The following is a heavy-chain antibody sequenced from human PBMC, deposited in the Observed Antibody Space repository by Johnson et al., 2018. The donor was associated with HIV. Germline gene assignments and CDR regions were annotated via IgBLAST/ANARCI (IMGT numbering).Heavy chain of an antibody. CDR3: ARAGIVFDI. V-gene: IGHV3-30*04. D-gene: IGHD2-15*01. CDR1: GFTFSSYA. CDR2: ISYDGSTT. J-gene: IGHJ3*02. Sequence: QVQLVESGGGVVQPGRSLRLSCAASGFTFSSYAMHWVRQAPGKGLEWVAVISYDGSTTTYADSVKGRFTVSRDKVKNTLHLQMNSLRAEDTAVYYCARAGIVFDIWGQGTMVTVSS.